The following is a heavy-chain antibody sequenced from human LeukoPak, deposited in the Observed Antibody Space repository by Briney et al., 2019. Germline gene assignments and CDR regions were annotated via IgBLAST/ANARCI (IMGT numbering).Heavy chain of an antibody. CDR3: ARDHSGNWFDP. CDR1: GYTFTRYD. Sequence: VASVKVSCKASGYTFTRYDISWVRQAPGQGLEWMGWISTYNGNTNYAQKLQGRVTMTTDTITTTAYMELRSLRSDDTAVYYCARDHSGNWFDPWGQGTLVTVSS. V-gene: IGHV1-18*01. D-gene: IGHD1-26*01. CDR2: ISTYNGNT. J-gene: IGHJ5*02.